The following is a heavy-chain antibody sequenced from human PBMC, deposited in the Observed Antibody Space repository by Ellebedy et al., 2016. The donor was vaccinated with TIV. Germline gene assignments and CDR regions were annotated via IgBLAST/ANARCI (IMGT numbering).Heavy chain of an antibody. V-gene: IGHV4-59*01. J-gene: IGHJ3*02. CDR3: ARERRDSGYEAFDI. Sequence: PGGSLRLSCTVSGGSISSYYWSWIRRPPGKGLEWIGYVYYSGNTNYNPSLKSRVTISVDTSKNQFSLRLSSVTAADTAVYNCARERRDSGYEAFDIWGPGTMVTVSS. D-gene: IGHD5-12*01. CDR1: GGSISSYY. CDR2: VYYSGNT.